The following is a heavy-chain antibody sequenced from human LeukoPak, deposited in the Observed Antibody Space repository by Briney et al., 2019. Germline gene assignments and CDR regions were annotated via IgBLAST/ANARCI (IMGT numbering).Heavy chain of an antibody. J-gene: IGHJ4*02. Sequence: GGSLRVSCAASGFSFSGYELSWVRQAPGKGLEGVSAISGGGDSTYYADSVKGRLTISRDNSKNTLCMQMNSLRAEDTAVYYCAKVSWPNGPLRPDCWGEGTLVTVSS. CDR3: AKVSWPNGPLRPDC. CDR1: GFSFSGYE. CDR2: ISGGGDST. V-gene: IGHV3-23*01.